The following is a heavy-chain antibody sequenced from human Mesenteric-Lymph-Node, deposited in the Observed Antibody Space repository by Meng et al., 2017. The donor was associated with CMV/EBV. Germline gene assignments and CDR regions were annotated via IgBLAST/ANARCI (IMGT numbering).Heavy chain of an antibody. Sequence: TLSLTCAVYGGSFSGYYWSWIRQPPGKGLEWIGEINHSGSTNYNPSLKSRVTISVDTSKNQFSLKLSSVTAADTAVYYCARSYLFDYWGQGTLVTVSS. V-gene: IGHV4-34*01. CDR3: ARSYLFDY. CDR1: GGSFSGYY. CDR2: INHSGST. J-gene: IGHJ4*02.